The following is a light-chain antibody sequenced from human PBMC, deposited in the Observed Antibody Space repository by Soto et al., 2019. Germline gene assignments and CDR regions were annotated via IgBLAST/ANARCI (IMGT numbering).Light chain of an antibody. CDR3: SSYTTANTYV. CDR2: EVS. Sequence: QSALTQPASVSGSPGQSMTISCTGTSSDVGGYEYVSWYQHHPGKAPKLMIYEVSNRPSGVSHRFSGSKSGNTASLTISGLQAEDEADYYCSSYTTANTYVFGTGTKVTVL. CDR1: SSDVGGYEY. J-gene: IGLJ1*01. V-gene: IGLV2-14*01.